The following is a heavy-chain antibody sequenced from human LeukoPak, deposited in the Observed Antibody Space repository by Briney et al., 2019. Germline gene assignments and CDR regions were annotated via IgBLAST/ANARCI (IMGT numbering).Heavy chain of an antibody. D-gene: IGHD5-12*01. V-gene: IGHV3-66*02. CDR3: ARGGGYSGYDSLDY. Sequence: GGSLRLSCAASGFTVSSNYMSWVRQAPGKGLEWVSVIYSGGSTYYADSVKGRFTISRDNSKNMLYLQMNRLRAEDTAVYYCARGGGYSGYDSLDYWGQGTLVTVSS. CDR2: IYSGGST. CDR1: GFTVSSNY. J-gene: IGHJ4*02.